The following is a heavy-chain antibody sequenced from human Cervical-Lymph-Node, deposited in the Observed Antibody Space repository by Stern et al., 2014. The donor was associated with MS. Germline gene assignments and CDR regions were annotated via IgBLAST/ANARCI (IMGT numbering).Heavy chain of an antibody. V-gene: IGHV3-9*01. J-gene: IGHJ4*02. CDR3: ARDITGSSAYFAY. CDR1: GFTFDDYA. D-gene: IGHD1-14*01. CDR2: ISWNSGTI. Sequence: EVQLVQSGGDLVQPGRSLRLSCAAFGFTFDDYAMHWVRQAPGKGLEWVAGISWNSGTIGYADSVKGRFTTSRDNASSSLYLQMNSLRHEDTALYYCARDITGSSAYFAYWGQGTLVTVSS.